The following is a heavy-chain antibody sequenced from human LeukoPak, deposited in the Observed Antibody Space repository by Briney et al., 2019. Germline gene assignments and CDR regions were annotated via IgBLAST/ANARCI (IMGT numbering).Heavy chain of an antibody. Sequence: SQTLSLTCTVSGGSISTDYWSWIRQPPGKGLEWIGYIYYSGRTNYSPSLKSRVTISVDTSKNQFSLKLSSVTAADTAVYYCARVGLGDYFDYWGQGTLVTVSS. CDR3: ARVGLGDYFDY. CDR1: GGSISTDY. J-gene: IGHJ4*02. CDR2: IYYSGRT. D-gene: IGHD3-16*01. V-gene: IGHV4-59*01.